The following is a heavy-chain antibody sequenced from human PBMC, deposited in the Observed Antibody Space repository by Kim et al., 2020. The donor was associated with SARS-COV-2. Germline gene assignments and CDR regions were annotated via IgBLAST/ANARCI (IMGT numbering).Heavy chain of an antibody. CDR1: GGSISSSSYY. J-gene: IGHJ6*02. CDR3: ARDHVDRRVYYYYYGMDV. Sequence: SETLSLTCTVSGGSISSSSYYWGWIRQPPGKGLEWIGSIYYSGSTYYNPSLKSRVTISVDTSKNQFSLKLSSVTAADTAVYYCARDHVDRRVYYYYYGMDVWGQGTTVTVSS. CDR2: IYYSGST. V-gene: IGHV4-39*07. D-gene: IGHD2-21*01.